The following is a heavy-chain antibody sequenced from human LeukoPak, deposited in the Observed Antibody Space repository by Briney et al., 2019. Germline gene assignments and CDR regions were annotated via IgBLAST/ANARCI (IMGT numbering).Heavy chain of an antibody. CDR1: GGSISSYY. D-gene: IGHD3-10*01. Sequence: SETLSLTCTVSGGSISSYYWSWIRQPPGKGLEWIGLISDSGNTNYSPSLKSRVTISRDTSKNQFSLKLSSVTAADTAVYYCGFYGSGSPYYFDYWGQGTLVTVSS. V-gene: IGHV4-59*12. CDR3: GFYGSGSPYYFDY. J-gene: IGHJ4*02. CDR2: ISDSGNT.